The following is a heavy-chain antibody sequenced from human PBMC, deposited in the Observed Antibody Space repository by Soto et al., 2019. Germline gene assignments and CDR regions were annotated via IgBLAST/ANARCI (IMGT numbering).Heavy chain of an antibody. D-gene: IGHD2-2*01. J-gene: IGHJ3*02. CDR2: INANIFTT. V-gene: IGHV1-2*04. Sequence: ASVKVSCKASGYIFIDYYIHLVRQAPVQGLELIVWINANIFTTNYSQKFQGWFTFTMYTSISTTYIEVNRLKFDDTAVYYCARELSSSWFDTWG. CDR3: ARELSSSWFDT. CDR1: GYIFIDYY.